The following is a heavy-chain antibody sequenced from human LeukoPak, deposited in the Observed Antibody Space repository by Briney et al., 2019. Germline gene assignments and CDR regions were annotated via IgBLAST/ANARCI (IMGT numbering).Heavy chain of an antibody. CDR1: GGTFSSYA. D-gene: IGHD6-6*01. Sequence: SVKVSCKASGGTFSSYAISWVRQAPGQGLEWMGGIIPIFGTANYAQKFQGRVTITADESTSTAYMELSSLRSEDTAVYYCATNPVYSSSSFSAFDIWGQGTMVTVS. J-gene: IGHJ3*02. V-gene: IGHV1-69*13. CDR3: ATNPVYSSSSFSAFDI. CDR2: IIPIFGTA.